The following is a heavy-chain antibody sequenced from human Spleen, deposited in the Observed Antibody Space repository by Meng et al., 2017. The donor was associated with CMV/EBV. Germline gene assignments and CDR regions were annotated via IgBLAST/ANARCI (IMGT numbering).Heavy chain of an antibody. CDR2: IYPGDFDT. D-gene: IGHD5-18*01. CDR3: ARLHSYGHGDY. Sequence: GESLKISCKASGYSFTTYWIAWLRQKPGKGLEWMGIIYPGDFDTRYSPSFQGQVTISADKSITTAYLQWSSLKASDTAMYYCARLHSYGHGDYWGQGTLVTVSS. J-gene: IGHJ4*02. V-gene: IGHV5-51*01. CDR1: GYSFTTYW.